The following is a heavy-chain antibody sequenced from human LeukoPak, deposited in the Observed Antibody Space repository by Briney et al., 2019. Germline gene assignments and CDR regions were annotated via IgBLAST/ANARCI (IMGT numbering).Heavy chain of an antibody. D-gene: IGHD3-22*01. CDR2: IYHSGTA. CDR3: ARESTYYYDNSGFDSAAFDI. CDR1: GGSISTGGYY. J-gene: IGHJ3*02. V-gene: IGHV4-31*03. Sequence: SQTLSLTCTVSGGSISTGGYYWSWIRLHPGKGLEWIVYIYHSGTAYYNPSLRSRITISLDTSKNLFPLKLTSVTAADTAVYYCARESTYYYDNSGFDSAAFDIWGQGTMVSVSS.